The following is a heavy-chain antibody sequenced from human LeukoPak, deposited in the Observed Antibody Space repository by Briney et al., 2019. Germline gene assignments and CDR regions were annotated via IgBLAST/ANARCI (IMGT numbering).Heavy chain of an antibody. J-gene: IGHJ4*02. CDR2: ISSSGGGT. V-gene: IGHV3-23*01. D-gene: IGHD3-22*01. CDR3: AKVMIAFNAFDY. CDR1: GFTFRSYA. Sequence: GGSLRLSCAASGFTFRSYAMTWVRQAPGKGLEWVSTISSSGGGTFYADSVKGRFTISRDNSKNTLYLQMNSLTVEDTAVYYCAKVMIAFNAFDYWGQGTLVTVSS.